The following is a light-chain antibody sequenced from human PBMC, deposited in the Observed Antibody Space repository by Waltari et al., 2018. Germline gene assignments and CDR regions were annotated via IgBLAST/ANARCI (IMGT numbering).Light chain of an antibody. V-gene: IGKV1-9*01. J-gene: IGKJ3*01. CDR2: A. CDR3: QQLNSYPLS. Sequence: IQLTQSPSSLSASVGDRVTITRRASQGISSYLAWYQQKPGKAPELLIYAASRFSGSGSGTDFTLTISSLQPDDFATYYCQQLNSYPLSFGPGTKVDVK. CDR1: QGISSY.